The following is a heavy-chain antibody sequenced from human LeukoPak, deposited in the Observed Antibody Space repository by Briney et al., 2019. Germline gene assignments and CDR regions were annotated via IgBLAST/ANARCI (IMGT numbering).Heavy chain of an antibody. V-gene: IGHV3-74*01. CDR3: ARASRPVGAGNWFDP. D-gene: IGHD1-26*01. Sequence: GGSLRLSCAASGFTFDDYGMSWVRQAPGKGLVWVSRINGDGSSTSYADSVKGRFTISRDNAKNTLYLQMNSLRAEDTAVYYCARASRPVGAGNWFDPWGQGTLVTVSS. CDR2: INGDGSST. J-gene: IGHJ5*02. CDR1: GFTFDDYG.